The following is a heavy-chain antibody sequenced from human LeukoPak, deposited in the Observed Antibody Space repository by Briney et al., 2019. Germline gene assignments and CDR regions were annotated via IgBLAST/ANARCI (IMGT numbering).Heavy chain of an antibody. Sequence: PGGSLRLSCAASGFTFSSYWMSWVRQAPGKGLEWVANIKQDGSEKYYVDSVKGRFTISRDNAKNSLYLQMNSLKAEDTAVYYCAREMNPTERLAYCGGDCSNGMDVWGQGTTVTVSS. CDR1: GFTFSSYW. CDR3: AREMNPTERLAYCGGDCSNGMDV. V-gene: IGHV3-7*01. J-gene: IGHJ6*02. CDR2: IKQDGSEK. D-gene: IGHD2-21*02.